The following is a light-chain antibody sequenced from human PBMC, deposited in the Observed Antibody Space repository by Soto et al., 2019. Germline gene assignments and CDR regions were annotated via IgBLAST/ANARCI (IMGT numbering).Light chain of an antibody. Sequence: QSVLTQPPSASGTPGQRVTISCSGSSSNIGSNYVYWYQQLPGTAPKLLIYSNNQRPSGVPARFSGSKSGTSASLAISGLRSEDDADYYCATWDDSLSGWVFGGGTKLTVL. CDR2: SNN. CDR1: SSNIGSNY. CDR3: ATWDDSLSGWV. V-gene: IGLV1-47*02. J-gene: IGLJ3*02.